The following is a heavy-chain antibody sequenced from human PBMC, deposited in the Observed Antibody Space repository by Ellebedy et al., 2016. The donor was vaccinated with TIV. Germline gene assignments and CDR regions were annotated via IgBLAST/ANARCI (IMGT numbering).Heavy chain of an antibody. CDR1: AFTFSYYW. D-gene: IGHD2-21*02. J-gene: IGHJ4*02. V-gene: IGHV3-7*01. Sequence: GESLKISCAASAFTFSYYWMGWVRQAPGKGLQWVASISQDGSAKYYADSVKGRFTISRDNSKNTLYLQMNNLGAEETAVFYCARNRHVERGDCLDYWGQGTLVTVSS. CDR2: ISQDGSAK. CDR3: ARNRHVERGDCLDY.